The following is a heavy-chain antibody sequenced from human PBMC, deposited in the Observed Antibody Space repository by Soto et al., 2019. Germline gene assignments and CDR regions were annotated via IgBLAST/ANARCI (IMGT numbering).Heavy chain of an antibody. CDR2: IRQSGDRS. V-gene: IGHV3-23*01. D-gene: IGHD3-10*01. CDR1: GFTFSNYA. Sequence: PGGSLRLSCAASGFTFSNYAVTWVRRAPGKGLEWVSSIRQSGDRSSYADSAKGRFTISRDNSKNTLYLQMNGLRLDDTAVYYCVTAVRTRLDNWGPGTLVTVSS. CDR3: VTAVRTRLDN. J-gene: IGHJ4*02.